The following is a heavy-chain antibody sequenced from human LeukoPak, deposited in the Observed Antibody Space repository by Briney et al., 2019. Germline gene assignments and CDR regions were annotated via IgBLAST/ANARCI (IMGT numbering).Heavy chain of an antibody. J-gene: IGHJ4*02. V-gene: IGHV3-23*01. Sequence: PGGSLRLSCAASGFTFSSYAMSWVRQAPGKGLEWVSAISGSGGSTYYADSVKGRFTISRDNSKNTLYLQMNSLRAEDTAVYYCANIHSVVVVVAATLALDYWGQGTLVTVSS. CDR1: GFTFSSYA. CDR3: ANIHSVVVVVAATLALDY. D-gene: IGHD2-15*01. CDR2: ISGSGGST.